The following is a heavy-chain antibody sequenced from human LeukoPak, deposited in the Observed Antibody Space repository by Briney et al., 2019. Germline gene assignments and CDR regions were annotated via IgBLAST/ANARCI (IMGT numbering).Heavy chain of an antibody. Sequence: PGGSVSLSCAASGFNFNSYGMLWVGQAPGKGLEWVAVVWYGGSNKYYAASVKGQFTISRDDSKNTMYLQMNSLRAEDTAMYYCARGLPPVMKYYFDYWGQGTLVTVSS. CDR2: VWYGGSNK. CDR1: GFNFNSYG. CDR3: ARGLPPVMKYYFDY. V-gene: IGHV3-33*01. D-gene: IGHD4-11*01. J-gene: IGHJ4*02.